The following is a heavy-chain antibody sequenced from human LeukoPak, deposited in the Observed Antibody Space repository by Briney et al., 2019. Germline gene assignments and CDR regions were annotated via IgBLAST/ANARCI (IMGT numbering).Heavy chain of an antibody. Sequence: SETLSLTCTVSGGSISSYYWSWIRQPPGKGLEWIGYIYYTGSTNFNPSLKSRVTMSLDTSKNQFSRKLNSVTAADTAVYYCATGRAAAGSLGYWGQGTLVTVSS. V-gene: IGHV4-59*01. CDR1: GGSISSYY. CDR3: ATGRAAAGSLGY. D-gene: IGHD6-25*01. J-gene: IGHJ4*02. CDR2: IYYTGST.